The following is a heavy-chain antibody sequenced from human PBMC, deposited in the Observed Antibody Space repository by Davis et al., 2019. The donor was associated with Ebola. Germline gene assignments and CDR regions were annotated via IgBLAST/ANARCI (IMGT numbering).Heavy chain of an antibody. CDR2: IYSGGST. CDR1: GFTVSSNY. J-gene: IGHJ6*04. V-gene: IGHV3-53*04. Sequence: PGGSLRLSCAASGFTVSSNYMSWVRKAPGKGLEWVSVIYSGGSTYYADSVKGRFTISRHNSKNPLYLQMNILRAVETAVYYCAGGHFMVVVPAARRDYGMDVWGKGTTVTVSS. CDR3: AGGHFMVVVPAARRDYGMDV. D-gene: IGHD2-2*01.